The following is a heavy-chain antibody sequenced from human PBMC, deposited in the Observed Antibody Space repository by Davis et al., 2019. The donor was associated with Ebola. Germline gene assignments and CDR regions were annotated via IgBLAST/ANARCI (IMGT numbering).Heavy chain of an antibody. CDR2: ISGSGGAT. D-gene: IGHD3-10*01. Sequence: PGGSLRLSCAASGFTFINYAVSWVRQAPGKGLEWVSTISGSGGATYYADPVRGRFTISRDNSKNTLYLQMNSLRAEDTAVYYCAKYYRSGSYYNFDYWGQGTLVTVSS. CDR3: AKYYRSGSYYNFDY. V-gene: IGHV3-23*01. CDR1: GFTFINYA. J-gene: IGHJ4*02.